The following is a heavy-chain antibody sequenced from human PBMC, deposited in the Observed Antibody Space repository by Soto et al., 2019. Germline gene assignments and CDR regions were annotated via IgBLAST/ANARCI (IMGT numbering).Heavy chain of an antibody. V-gene: IGHV4-31*03. D-gene: IGHD3-3*01. J-gene: IGHJ6*02. CDR3: ARAEKATIFGVPPPASGMDV. CDR2: IYYSGST. Sequence: THSLTCPVSGVSISSGGYYWSWIRKHPGKGLEWIGYIYYSGSTYYNPSLKSRVTISVDTSKNQFSLKLSSVTAADTAVYYCARAEKATIFGVPPPASGMDVWGQGTTVTVSS. CDR1: GVSISSGGYY.